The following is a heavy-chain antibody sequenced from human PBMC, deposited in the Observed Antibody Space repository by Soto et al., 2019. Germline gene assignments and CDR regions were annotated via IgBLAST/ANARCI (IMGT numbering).Heavy chain of an antibody. D-gene: IGHD2-2*01. J-gene: IGHJ4*02. V-gene: IGHV3-33*01. Sequence: QVQLVESGGGVVQPGRSLRLSCATSGFTFTNYGMHWVRQAPGKGLEWVAVIWYDGSKKYYADSVKGRFTISREDSKNTLYLQMDSLRAEDTAVYYCARETCSSNFCSDDQWGQGTLVTXSS. CDR1: GFTFTNYG. CDR3: ARETCSSNFCSDDQ. CDR2: IWYDGSKK.